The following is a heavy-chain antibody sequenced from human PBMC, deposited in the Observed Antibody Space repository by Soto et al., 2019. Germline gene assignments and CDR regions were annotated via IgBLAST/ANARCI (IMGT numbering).Heavy chain of an antibody. V-gene: IGHV6-1*01. CDR1: GDIVSSNSDA. CDR2: TYYRSKWYN. D-gene: IGHD1-26*01. J-gene: IGHJ3*02. Sequence: PLPTLSLTCAISGDIVSSNSDAWNWIRQSPSRGLEWLGRTYYRSKWYNDYAVSVKSRITINPDTSKNQFSLQLNSVTPEDTVVYYCARVSTRGELRGFDIWGHGTMVTVSS. CDR3: ARVSTRGELRGFDI.